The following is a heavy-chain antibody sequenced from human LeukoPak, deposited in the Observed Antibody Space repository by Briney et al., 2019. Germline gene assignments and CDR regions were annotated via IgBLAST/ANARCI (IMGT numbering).Heavy chain of an antibody. V-gene: IGHV3-48*01. D-gene: IGHD2-2*01. CDR3: ARDCSSTSCYGLLFDY. Sequence: PGGSLRLSCAASGFTFSSYSMNWVRQAPGKGLEWVSYISSSGSTIYYADSVKGRFTISRDNAKNSLYLQMNSLRAEDTAVYYCARDCSSTSCYGLLFDYWGQGTLVTVSS. CDR2: ISSSGSTI. CDR1: GFTFSSYS. J-gene: IGHJ4*02.